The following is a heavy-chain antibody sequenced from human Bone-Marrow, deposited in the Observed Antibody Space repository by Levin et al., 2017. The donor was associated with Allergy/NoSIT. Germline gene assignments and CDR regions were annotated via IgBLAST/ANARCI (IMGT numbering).Heavy chain of an antibody. CDR3: ARDRVCSYTGCSGPFQH. J-gene: IGHJ1*01. V-gene: IGHV3-23*01. CDR2: ISATARTT. Sequence: GGSLRLSCAASGFTFKDFAMSWVRQAPGKGLEWVSAISATARTTYYADSVKGRFTISRDNSKNTLSLQMNSLRTDDTAVYYCARDRVCSYTGCSGPFQHWGQGTVITVSS. CDR1: GFTFKDFA. D-gene: IGHD2-2*01.